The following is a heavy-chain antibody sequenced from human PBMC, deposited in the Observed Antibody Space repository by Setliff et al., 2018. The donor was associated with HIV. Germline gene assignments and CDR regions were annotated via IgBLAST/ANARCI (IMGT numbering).Heavy chain of an antibody. D-gene: IGHD6-13*01. CDR2: INPSSGST. CDR1: GYTFTSYY. J-gene: IGHJ4*02. V-gene: IGHV1-46*01. CDR3: ARDRPYSSSWYGRGSGYSTQSFDY. Sequence: GASVKVSCKASGYTFTSYYMHWVRQAPGQGLEWMGIINPSSGSTTYAQKFQGRVTMTRDTSTSTVYMELSSLRSEDTAVYYCARDRPYSSSWYGRGSGYSTQSFDYWGQGTLVTVSS.